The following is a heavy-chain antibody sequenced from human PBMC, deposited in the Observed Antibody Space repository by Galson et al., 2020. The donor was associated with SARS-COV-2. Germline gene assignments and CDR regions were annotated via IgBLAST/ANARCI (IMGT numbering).Heavy chain of an antibody. V-gene: IGHV5-10-1*01. CDR3: ARAGNYDRAAAGPEDY. CDR2: IAPSGSYT. Sequence: KIGESLKISCKGSGYSFTSYWISWVRQMPGKGLEWMGRIAPSGSYTYYSHSFQGHVTISADKSISTAYLQWSILKASDTAMYYCARAGNYDRAAAGPEDYWGQGSLV. J-gene: IGHJ4*02. CDR1: GYSFTSYW. D-gene: IGHD6-13*01.